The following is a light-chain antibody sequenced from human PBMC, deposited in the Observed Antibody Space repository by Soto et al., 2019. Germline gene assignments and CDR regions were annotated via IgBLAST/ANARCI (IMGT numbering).Light chain of an antibody. V-gene: IGKV1-5*03. Sequence: DIQMTQSPSTLSASVGDRVTITCRASQSISSWLAWYQQKPGKAPKLLIYKASSLESGVPSRFSCSGSGTLFTLTLNSPHPDDSSTYYGLQNYSFPWTFGQGTKVEIQ. CDR2: KAS. CDR3: LQNYSFPWT. J-gene: IGKJ1*01. CDR1: QSISSW.